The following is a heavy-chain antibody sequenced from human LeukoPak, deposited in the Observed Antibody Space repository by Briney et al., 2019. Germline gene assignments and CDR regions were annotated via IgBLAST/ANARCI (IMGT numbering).Heavy chain of an antibody. V-gene: IGHV3-30*18. CDR2: ISYDGSNK. CDR3: AKGRVGANGYYYYGMDV. J-gene: IGHJ6*02. CDR1: GFTFSSFS. D-gene: IGHD1-26*01. Sequence: GGSLRLSCAASGFTFSSFSMHWVRQAPGKGLEWVAVISYDGSNKYYADSVKGRFTISRDNSKNTLYLQMNSLRTEDTAVYYCAKGRVGANGYYYYGMDVWGQGTTVTVSS.